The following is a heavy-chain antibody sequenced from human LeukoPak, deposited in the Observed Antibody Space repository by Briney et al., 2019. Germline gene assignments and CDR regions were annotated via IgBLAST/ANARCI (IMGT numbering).Heavy chain of an antibody. CDR3: AKDWNWAIDQ. Sequence: PGGSLRLFCAASGFAFSLYGMHWVRQAPGKGRECVPYIHYDSSTEDYADCVKGRFTISRDNSKNTLFLQMNNLSLEDLSVFYCAKDWNWAIDQWGQGTLVTVSS. J-gene: IGHJ4*02. D-gene: IGHD1-7*01. V-gene: IGHV3-30*02. CDR1: GFAFSLYG. CDR2: IHYDSSTE.